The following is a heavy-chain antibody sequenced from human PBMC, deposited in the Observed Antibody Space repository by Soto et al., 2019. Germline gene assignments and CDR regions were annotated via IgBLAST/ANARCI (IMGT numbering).Heavy chain of an antibody. D-gene: IGHD3-9*01. CDR3: ATSHYDILTGYYNY. Sequence: QVQLVQSGAEVKKPGASVKVSCKASGYTFTSYGICWVRQAPGQGLEWMGWISTYNGNTNYAQRLEGRVTKTTVTSTSTAYMELRSLRSDDTAVYYWATSHYDILTGYYNYWGQGTLVTVSS. CDR2: ISTYNGNT. V-gene: IGHV1-18*01. J-gene: IGHJ4*02. CDR1: GYTFTSYG.